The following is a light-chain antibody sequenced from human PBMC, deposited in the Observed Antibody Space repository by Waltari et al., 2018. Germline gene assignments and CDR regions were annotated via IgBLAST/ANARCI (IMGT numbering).Light chain of an antibody. CDR2: DAS. CDR1: QSVNSN. Sequence: EIVMTQSPATLSVSPGERATLSCRASQSVNSNLAWYQQKPGQATRLLMYDASTSATGIPARFSGSGAGTDFTLTISSLQSEDFSVYYCLQYNDWPPWTFGQGTKVEI. J-gene: IGKJ1*01. V-gene: IGKV3-15*01. CDR3: LQYNDWPPWT.